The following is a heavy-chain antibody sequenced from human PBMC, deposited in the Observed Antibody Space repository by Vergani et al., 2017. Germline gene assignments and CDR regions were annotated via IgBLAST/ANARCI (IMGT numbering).Heavy chain of an antibody. CDR2: INNDGHT. V-gene: IGHV4-34*02. J-gene: IGHJ4*02. D-gene: IGHD3-10*01. CDR3: AVRPRVNLVGGEIVTKRTFDY. Sequence: QVQLQQWGAGVVKPSGTLSLTCAVFGESFSSFYWSWIRQPPGKGLEWIGEINNDGHTNYNPSLESRVTVSRDTAKNQFSLNLMSVTAADTAMYYCAVRPRVNLVGGEIVTKRTFDYRSQGSLVTDSS. CDR1: GESFSSFY.